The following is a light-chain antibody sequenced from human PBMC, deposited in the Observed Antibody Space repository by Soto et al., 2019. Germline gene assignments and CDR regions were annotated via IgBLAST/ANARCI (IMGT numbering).Light chain of an antibody. CDR3: QQTYSTSLT. J-gene: IGKJ2*01. Sequence: DIQMTQSPSSLSASVGDRVTINCRASQTITTYLNWYQHKPGKAPKLLIYAAISLQSGVPSRLSGSGSGTDFTLTISSLQPEDFATYNCQQTYSTSLTFGQGTKVEIK. V-gene: IGKV1-39*01. CDR1: QTITTY. CDR2: AAI.